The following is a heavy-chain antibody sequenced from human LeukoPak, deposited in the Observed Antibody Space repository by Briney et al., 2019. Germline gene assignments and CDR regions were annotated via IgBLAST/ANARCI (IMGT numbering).Heavy chain of an antibody. CDR1: GGSFSGYY. Sequence: SETLSLTCAVYGGSFSGYYWGWIRQPPGKGLEWIGSIYHSGSTYYNPSLKSRVTISVDTSKNQFSLKLSSMTAADTAVYYCARVDQYYYYMDVWGKGTTVTVSS. CDR3: ARVDQYYYYMDV. V-gene: IGHV4-38-2*01. CDR2: IYHSGST. J-gene: IGHJ6*03. D-gene: IGHD5-12*01.